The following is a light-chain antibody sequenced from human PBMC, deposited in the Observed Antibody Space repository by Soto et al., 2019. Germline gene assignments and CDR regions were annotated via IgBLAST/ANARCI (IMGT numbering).Light chain of an antibody. CDR1: SSNIGNNY. CDR3: GTWDSSLSAFYV. Sequence: HCVLTQPPSGSAVPVHKGTISCTGSSSNIGNNYVSWYQQLPGTAPKLLIYDNNKRPSGIPDRFSGSKSGTSATLGITGLQTGDEADYYCGTWDSSLSAFYVFGTGTK. V-gene: IGLV1-51*01. CDR2: DNN. J-gene: IGLJ1*01.